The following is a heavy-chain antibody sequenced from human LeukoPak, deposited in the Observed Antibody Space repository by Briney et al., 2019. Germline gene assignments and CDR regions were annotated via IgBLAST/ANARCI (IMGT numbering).Heavy chain of an antibody. J-gene: IGHJ4*02. D-gene: IGHD1-26*01. CDR2: IYHSGST. Sequence: PSETLSLTCAVSGGPISSGGYPWSWIRQPPGKGLEWIGYIYHSGSTYYNPSLKSRVTISVDTSKNQFSLKLSSVTAADTAVYYCARGGNVGLSYWGQGTLVTVSS. V-gene: IGHV4-30-2*01. CDR1: GGPISSGGYP. CDR3: ARGGNVGLSY.